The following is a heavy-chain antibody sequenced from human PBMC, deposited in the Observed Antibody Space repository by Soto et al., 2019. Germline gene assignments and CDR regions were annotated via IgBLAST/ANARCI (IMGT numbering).Heavy chain of an antibody. CDR2: IYPGDSDT. CDR3: ARLGFDYDFLSGYYNVHHYYGIDV. D-gene: IGHD3-3*01. Sequence: GESLKISCKAFGYTFATTWIGWVRQMPGRGLEWVGIIYPGDSDTTYNPSFQGQVTISADKSINTVYLQWSSLKASDTATYYCARLGFDYDFLSGYYNVHHYYGIDVWGQGTTVTVSS. CDR1: GYTFATTW. J-gene: IGHJ6*02. V-gene: IGHV5-51*01.